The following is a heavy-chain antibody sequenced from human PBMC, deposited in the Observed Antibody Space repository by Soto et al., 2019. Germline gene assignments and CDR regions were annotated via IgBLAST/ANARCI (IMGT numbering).Heavy chain of an antibody. CDR2: ISYDGRSE. J-gene: IGHJ6*02. CDR1: GFTFSTHA. CDR3: AKDLDVVMVLSATRGLDV. Sequence: PGGSLRLSCVASGFTFSTHAMSWVRQAPGKGLEWVAGISYDGRSEYYVDSVRGRFILSRDNSKNTLSLQMISLRPEDTGVYYCAKDLDVVMVLSATRGLDVWGQGTTVTVSS. V-gene: IGHV3-30*18. D-gene: IGHD2-15*01.